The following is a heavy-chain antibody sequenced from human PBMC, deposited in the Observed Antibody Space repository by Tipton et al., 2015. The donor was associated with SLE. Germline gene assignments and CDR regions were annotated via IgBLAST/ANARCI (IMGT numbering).Heavy chain of an antibody. Sequence: TLSLTCTVSGGSISSYYWSWIRQPPGKGLEWIGYIHHSGTTNYNPSLQSRVTISRDPSKNQFSLKLSSATAADTAVYYCARGGDRDHGDYVEHSLDCWGQGTLVTVSS. D-gene: IGHD4-17*01. CDR3: ARGGDRDHGDYVEHSLDC. CDR1: GGSISSYY. CDR2: IHHSGTT. V-gene: IGHV4-59*01. J-gene: IGHJ4*02.